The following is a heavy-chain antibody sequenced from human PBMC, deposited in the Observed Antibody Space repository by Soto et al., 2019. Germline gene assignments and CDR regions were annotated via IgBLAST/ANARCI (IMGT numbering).Heavy chain of an antibody. CDR1: GFTVSSTY. V-gene: IGHV3-66*01. D-gene: IGHD1-1*01. CDR3: ARVSAGTAFDY. CDR2: IYSGGST. Sequence: EVQVVESGGGLVQPGGSLRLSCAASGFTVSSTYMSWVRQAPGKGLEWVSVIYSGGSTYYTDSVKGRFTISRDSSMNTLYLQMNSLRAEDTAVYYCARVSAGTAFDYWGQGTLVTVSS. J-gene: IGHJ4*02.